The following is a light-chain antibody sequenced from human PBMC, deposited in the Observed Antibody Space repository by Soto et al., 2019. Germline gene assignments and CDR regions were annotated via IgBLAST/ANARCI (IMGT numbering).Light chain of an antibody. CDR1: QSVSTW. CDR2: GAS. V-gene: IGKV1-5*01. CDR3: QQYNSLHPIS. Sequence: DSQMTQSPSTLSASLGDRVTITCRASQSVSTWLAWYQQQPGKAPKVLIYGASNLKNGVPSRFSGSGSGTEFTLSISSLQPDDFATYYCQQYNSLHPISFGGGTRVEIK. J-gene: IGKJ4*01.